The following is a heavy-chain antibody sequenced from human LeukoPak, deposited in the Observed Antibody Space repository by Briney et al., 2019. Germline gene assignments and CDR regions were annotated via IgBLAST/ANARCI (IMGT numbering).Heavy chain of an antibody. V-gene: IGHV4-59*12. D-gene: IGHD4-11*01. J-gene: IGHJ5*02. CDR1: GGSISSYY. CDR3: ARDRLSNYAWFDP. Sequence: PSETLSLTCTVSGGSISSYYWSWIRQPPGKGLEWIGSIYYSGSTYYNPSLKSRVTISVDTSKNQFSLKLSSVTAADTAVYYCARDRLSNYAWFDPWGQGTLVTVSS. CDR2: IYYSGST.